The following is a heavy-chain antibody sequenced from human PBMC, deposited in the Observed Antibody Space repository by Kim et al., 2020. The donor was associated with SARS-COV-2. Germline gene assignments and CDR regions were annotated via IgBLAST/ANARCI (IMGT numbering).Heavy chain of an antibody. J-gene: IGHJ1*01. Sequence: SETLSLTCAVYGGSFSGSYWSWIRKRPGKGLEWFGEINHSGSTNSNPSLKGQVPISVDTSKNPFSLTLTSVTAADAARYFCARRLSNTSGWGSNYCDLWGQGILVTVSS. D-gene: IGHD3-10*01. CDR3: ARRLSNTSGWGSNYCDL. CDR2: INHSGST. CDR1: GGSFSGSY. V-gene: IGHV4-34*01.